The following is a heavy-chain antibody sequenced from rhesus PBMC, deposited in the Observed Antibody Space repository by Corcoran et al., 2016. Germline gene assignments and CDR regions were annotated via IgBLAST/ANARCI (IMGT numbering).Heavy chain of an antibody. CDR1: GFTFSSYG. CDR2: INSVGVDT. CDR3: AKHGSSYHAGFDY. Sequence: EVQLVETGGGLVQPGGSLKVSCAVPGFTFSSYGMSWVRQAPGKGLEWVSGINSVGVDTYYPDTVTGRFTISRENSKNTLSLEMNSLRAEDTAVYYCAKHGSSYHAGFDYWGQGVLVTVSS. V-gene: IGHV3S5*01. D-gene: IGHD4-29*01. J-gene: IGHJ4*01.